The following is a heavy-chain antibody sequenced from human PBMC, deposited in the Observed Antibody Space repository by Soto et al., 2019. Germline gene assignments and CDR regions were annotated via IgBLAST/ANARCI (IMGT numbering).Heavy chain of an antibody. CDR2: IGGRGNSA. J-gene: IGHJ3*01. CDR3: VREGRGSFDF. V-gene: IGHV3-23*01. Sequence: GGSLRLSCASSGFIFTNYAMNWVRQAPGKGLEWVSVIGGRGNSAYYADSVQGRFTISRDNSKNTLSLQMSSLTADETAIYYCVREGRGSFDFWGRGTMVPV. D-gene: IGHD5-12*01. CDR1: GFIFTNYA.